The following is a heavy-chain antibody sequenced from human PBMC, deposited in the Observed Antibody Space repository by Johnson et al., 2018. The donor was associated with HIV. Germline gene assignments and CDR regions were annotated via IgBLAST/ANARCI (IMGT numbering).Heavy chain of an antibody. CDR3: ARDSLQWLSEVGDAFDI. V-gene: IGHV3-7*01. D-gene: IGHD6-19*01. Sequence: VQLVESGGGVVRPGGSLRLSCAASGFTFSSYWMSWVRPDPGQGLEWVATIKQDGSEKYYVDSVKGRFTIARDNATNSLYLQMNSLRAEDTAVYYCARDSLQWLSEVGDAFDIWGQGTMVTVSS. CDR1: GFTFSSYW. CDR2: IKQDGSEK. J-gene: IGHJ3*02.